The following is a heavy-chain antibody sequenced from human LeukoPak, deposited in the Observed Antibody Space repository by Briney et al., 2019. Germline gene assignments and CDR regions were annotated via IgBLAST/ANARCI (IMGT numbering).Heavy chain of an antibody. D-gene: IGHD4-17*01. Sequence: GGSLRLSCAASGFTSSSYAMSWVRQAPGKGLEWVSVISGRGDTTHYADSVKGRFTISRDNSKNTLYVQLNSLRVEDTAVYFCAKHKENYGDSCLDDYWGQGTLVTVSS. CDR3: AKHKENYGDSCLDDY. V-gene: IGHV3-23*01. J-gene: IGHJ4*02. CDR2: ISGRGDTT. CDR1: GFTSSSYA.